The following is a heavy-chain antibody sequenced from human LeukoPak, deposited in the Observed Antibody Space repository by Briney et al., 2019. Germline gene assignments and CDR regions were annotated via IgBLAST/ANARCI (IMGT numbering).Heavy chain of an antibody. D-gene: IGHD2-15*01. V-gene: IGHV4-39*07. Sequence: PSETLSLTCTVSGGSISSTVYYWAWIRQPPGKGLEWIGSISYSGSTYYNPSLKSRVTISVDTSKNQFSLKLSSVTAADTAVYYCASDRIEVDAFDIWGQGTMVTVSS. J-gene: IGHJ3*02. CDR2: ISYSGST. CDR1: GGSISSTVYY. CDR3: ASDRIEVDAFDI.